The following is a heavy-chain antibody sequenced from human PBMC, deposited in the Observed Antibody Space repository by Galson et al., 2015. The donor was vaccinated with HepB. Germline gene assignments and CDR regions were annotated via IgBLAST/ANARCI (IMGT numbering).Heavy chain of an antibody. V-gene: IGHV1-46*01. CDR1: GYTFTSYY. J-gene: IGHJ4*02. CDR3: ARVSLVVAAPGWGVFDY. Sequence: SVKVSCKASGYTFTSYYMHWVRQAPGQGLEWMGIINPSGGSTSYAQKFQGRVTMTRDTSTSTVYMELSSLRSEDTAVYYCARVSLVVAAPGWGVFDYWGQGTLVTVSS. D-gene: IGHD2-15*01. CDR2: INPSGGST.